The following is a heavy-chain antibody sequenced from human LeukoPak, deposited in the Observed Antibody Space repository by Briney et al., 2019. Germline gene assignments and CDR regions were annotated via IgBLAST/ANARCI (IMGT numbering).Heavy chain of an antibody. CDR3: AKVISSSWPRHYFDY. D-gene: IGHD6-13*01. CDR1: GFTFSSYA. Sequence: QPGGSLRLSCAASGFTFSSYAMSWVRQAPGKGLEWVSAISDSGGSTYYADSVKGRFTISRDNSKNTLYLQMNSLRADDTAVYYCAKVISSSWPRHYFDYWGQGTLVTVSS. J-gene: IGHJ4*02. CDR2: ISDSGGST. V-gene: IGHV3-23*01.